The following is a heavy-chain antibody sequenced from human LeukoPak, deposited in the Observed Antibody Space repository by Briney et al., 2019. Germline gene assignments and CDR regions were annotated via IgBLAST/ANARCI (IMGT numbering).Heavy chain of an antibody. CDR1: GFTFSSYG. V-gene: IGHV3-33*01. J-gene: IGHJ4*02. Sequence: PGRSLRLSCAASGFTFSSYGMHWVRQAPGKGLEWVAVIWYDGSNKYYADSVKGRFTISRDNSKNTLYLQMNSLRAEDTAVYYCTRDDIATRYFDYWGQGTLVTVSS. CDR3: TRDDIATRYFDY. D-gene: IGHD6-6*01. CDR2: IWYDGSNK.